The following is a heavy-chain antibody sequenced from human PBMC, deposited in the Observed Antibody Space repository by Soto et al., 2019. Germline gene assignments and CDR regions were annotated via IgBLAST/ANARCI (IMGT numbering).Heavy chain of an antibody. D-gene: IGHD5-12*01. Sequence: GESLKISCKGSGYSFTSYWIGWVRQMPGKGLEWMGIIYPGDSDTRYSPSFQGQVTISADKSISTAYLQWSSLKASDTAMYYCARPPGGYSGYEYYFDYWGQGTLVTVSS. CDR3: ARPPGGYSGYEYYFDY. J-gene: IGHJ4*02. CDR2: IYPGDSDT. V-gene: IGHV5-51*01. CDR1: GYSFTSYW.